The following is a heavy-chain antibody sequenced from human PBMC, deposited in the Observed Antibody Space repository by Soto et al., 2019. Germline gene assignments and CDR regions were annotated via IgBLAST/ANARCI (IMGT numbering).Heavy chain of an antibody. J-gene: IGHJ6*02. Sequence: EVQLEESGGGLVQPGGSRRLSCAASGFSLSRNWMSWVRQVPGKGLEWVANIKQDESEKYYLDSVKGRFTISRDNARNSLYLQIDSLRAEDTAIYYCARNVEIPVAGTSGVGYAMDVWGQGTTVTVSS. V-gene: IGHV3-7*05. CDR1: GFSLSRNW. CDR2: IKQDESEK. CDR3: ARNVEIPVAGTSGVGYAMDV. D-gene: IGHD6-19*01.